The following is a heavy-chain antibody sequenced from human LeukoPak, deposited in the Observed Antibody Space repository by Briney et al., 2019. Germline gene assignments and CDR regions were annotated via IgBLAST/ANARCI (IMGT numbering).Heavy chain of an antibody. D-gene: IGHD6-13*01. CDR2: ISGSGITT. CDR3: AKALGTAGYSQYPYY. Sequence: GGSLRLSCAASGFTFSSYAMGWVRQAPGKGLEWVSAISGSGITTYYADSVKGRFTISRDNSKNTLYLQMNSLRAEDTAVYYCAKALGTAGYSQYPYYWGQGTLVTVSS. V-gene: IGHV3-23*01. J-gene: IGHJ4*02. CDR1: GFTFSSYA.